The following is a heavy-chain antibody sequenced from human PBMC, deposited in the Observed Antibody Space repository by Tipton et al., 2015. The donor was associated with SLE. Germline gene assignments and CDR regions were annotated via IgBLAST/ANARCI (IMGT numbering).Heavy chain of an antibody. V-gene: IGHV3-30-3*01. Sequence: SLRLSCAASGFTFSSYAMHWVRQAPGKGLEWVAVISYDGSNKYYADSVKGRFTISRDNSKNTLYLQMNSLRAEDTAVYYCATSYSSSYYYYYYYMDVWGTGTTVTVSS. D-gene: IGHD6-6*01. J-gene: IGHJ6*03. CDR1: GFTFSSYA. CDR3: ATSYSSSYYYYYYYMDV. CDR2: ISYDGSNK.